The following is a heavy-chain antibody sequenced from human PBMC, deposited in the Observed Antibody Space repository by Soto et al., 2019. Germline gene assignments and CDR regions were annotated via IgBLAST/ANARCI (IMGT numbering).Heavy chain of an antibody. J-gene: IGHJ4*02. CDR1: GGSISSGGYY. CDR3: AREDCSGGSCYSGY. CDR2: IYYSGST. D-gene: IGHD2-15*01. V-gene: IGHV4-31*03. Sequence: QVQLQESGPGLVKPSQTLSLTCTVSGGSISSGGYYWSWIRQHPGKGLEWIGYIYYSGSTCYNPSLKSRVTISVDTSKNQFSLKLSSVTAADTAVYYCAREDCSGGSCYSGYWGQGTLVTVSS.